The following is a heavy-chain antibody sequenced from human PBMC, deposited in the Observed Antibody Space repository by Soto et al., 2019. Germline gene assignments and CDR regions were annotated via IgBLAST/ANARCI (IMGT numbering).Heavy chain of an antibody. D-gene: IGHD4-17*01. Sequence: QVQLQESGPGLVKPSETLSLTCTVSGGSVSSGSYYWSWIRQPPGKGLKWIGYIYYSGSTNYNPSLKSRVTISVDTSKNQFSLKLSSVTAADTAVYYCARVNGDYGPFDYWGQGTLVTVSS. CDR2: IYYSGST. V-gene: IGHV4-61*01. J-gene: IGHJ4*02. CDR1: GGSVSSGSYY. CDR3: ARVNGDYGPFDY.